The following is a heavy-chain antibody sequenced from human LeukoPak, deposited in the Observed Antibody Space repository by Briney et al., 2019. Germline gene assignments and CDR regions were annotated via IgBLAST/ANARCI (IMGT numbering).Heavy chain of an antibody. CDR1: GFSVDTKY. V-gene: IGHV3-53*04. CDR3: ARDVGADWFDP. J-gene: IGHJ5*02. CDR2: LYSDNRT. Sequence: SGGSLRLSCAVSGFSVDTKYMSWVRQAPGKGLEWVSILYSDNRTDYADSVKGRFTISRHISRNTVYLQMNSLRTEDTAKYYCARDVGADWFDPWGQGTLVTVSS. D-gene: IGHD4/OR15-4a*01.